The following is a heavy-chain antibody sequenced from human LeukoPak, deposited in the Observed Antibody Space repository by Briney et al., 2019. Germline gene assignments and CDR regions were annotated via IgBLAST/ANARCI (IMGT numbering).Heavy chain of an antibody. CDR3: ARPVTRRGDYFDY. CDR2: INPNSGGT. D-gene: IGHD4-23*01. V-gene: IGHV1-2*02. Sequence: ASVKVSCKASGYTFTGYYMHWVRQAPGQGLEWMGWINPNSGGTNYAQKFQGRVTMTRDTSVSTAYMELSRLRSDDTAVYYCARPVTRRGDYFDYWGQGTLVTVSS. J-gene: IGHJ4*02. CDR1: GYTFTGYY.